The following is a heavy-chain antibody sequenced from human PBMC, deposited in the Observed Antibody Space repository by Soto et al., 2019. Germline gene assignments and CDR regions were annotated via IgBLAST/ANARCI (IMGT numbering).Heavy chain of an antibody. CDR2: VNGGGGST. D-gene: IGHD1-20*01. V-gene: IGHV3-23*01. J-gene: IGHJ4*02. CDR1: GFTFSSYA. CDR3: AKGITGSVLFEH. Sequence: GGSLRLSCAASGFTFSSYAMSWVRQAPGKGLEWVSGVNGGGGSTYYADSVKGRFTISRDNSKNTMDLQMNSLRAEDTAVYYCAKGITGSVLFEHWGQGTPVTVSS.